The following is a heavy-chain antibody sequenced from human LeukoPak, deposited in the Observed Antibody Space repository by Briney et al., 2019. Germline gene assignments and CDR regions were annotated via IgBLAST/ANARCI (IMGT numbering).Heavy chain of an antibody. CDR1: GFSITSYW. D-gene: IGHD6-6*01. CDR3: ARHLYSSSSGIDY. CDR2: IYPGDSDT. J-gene: IGHJ4*02. V-gene: IGHV5-51*01. Sequence: GESLKISCKGSGFSITSYWIAWERQMPGKGLEWMGIIYPGDSDTRYSPSFQGQVTISADKSISTAYLQWSSLKASDTAMYYCARHLYSSSSGIDYWGQGTLVTVSS.